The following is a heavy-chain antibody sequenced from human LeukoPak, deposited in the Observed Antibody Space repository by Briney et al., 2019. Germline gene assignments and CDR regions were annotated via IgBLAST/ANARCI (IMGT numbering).Heavy chain of an antibody. V-gene: IGHV2-5*02. J-gene: IGHJ5*02. CDR1: GFSLSTSGVG. CDR2: IYWDDDK. D-gene: IGHD6-13*01. Sequence: KESGPTLVKPTQTLTLTCTFSGFSLSTSGVGVGWIRQPPGKALEWLALIYWDDDKRYSPSLKSRLTITKDTSKNQVVITMTNMDPVDTATYYCAHRLGSIAAAGTLYNWFDPWGQGTLVTVSS. CDR3: AHRLGSIAAAGTLYNWFDP.